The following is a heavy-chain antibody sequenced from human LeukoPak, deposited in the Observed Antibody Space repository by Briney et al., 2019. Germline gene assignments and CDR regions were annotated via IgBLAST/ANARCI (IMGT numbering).Heavy chain of an antibody. CDR2: ISSSSSTI. D-gene: IGHD3-3*01. CDR3: AGAGVIIRSYYYYYMDV. V-gene: IGHV3-48*01. J-gene: IGHJ6*03. Sequence: GSLRLSCAASGFTFSSYSMNWVRQAPGKGLEWVSYISSSSSTIYYADSVKGRFTISRDNAKNSLYLQMNSLRAEDTAVYYCAGAGVIIRSYYYYYMDVWGKGTTVTVSS. CDR1: GFTFSSYS.